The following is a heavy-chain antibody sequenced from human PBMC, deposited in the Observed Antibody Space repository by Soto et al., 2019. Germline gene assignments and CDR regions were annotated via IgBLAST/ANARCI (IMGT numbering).Heavy chain of an antibody. CDR3: ARDNSSDYGWFGELLSFSRKVVPKYYYYYGMDV. V-gene: IGHV3-21*01. CDR2: ISSSSSYI. J-gene: IGHJ6*02. CDR1: GFTFSSYS. D-gene: IGHD3-10*01. Sequence: GGSLRLSCAASGFTFSSYSMNWVRQAPGKGLEWVSSISSSSSYIYYADSVKGRFTISRDNAKNSLYLQMNSLRAEDTAVYYCARDNSSDYGWFGELLSFSRKVVPKYYYYYGMDVWGQGTTVTVSS.